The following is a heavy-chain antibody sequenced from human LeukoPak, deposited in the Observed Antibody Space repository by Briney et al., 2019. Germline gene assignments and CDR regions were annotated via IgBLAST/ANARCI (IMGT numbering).Heavy chain of an antibody. V-gene: IGHV4-59*01. J-gene: IGHJ4*02. CDR2: IYYSGST. D-gene: IGHD3-10*01. Sequence: SETLSLTCTVSGGSISSYYWSWIRQPPGKGLEWMGYIYYSGSTNYNPSLKSRVTISVDTSKNQFSLKLSSVTAADTAVYYCARGPLWFGEYYFDYWGQGTLVTVSS. CDR1: GGSISSYY. CDR3: ARGPLWFGEYYFDY.